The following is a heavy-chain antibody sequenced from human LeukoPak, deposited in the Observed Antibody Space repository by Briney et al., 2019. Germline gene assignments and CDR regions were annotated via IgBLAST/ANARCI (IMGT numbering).Heavy chain of an antibody. V-gene: IGHV3-30*04. CDR2: ISYDGSNK. Sequence: GRSLRLSCAASGFTFSSNAMHWVRKAPGKGLGWVAVISYDGSNKYYADPVKGRFTISRDNSKNSLYLQMNSLRAEDTAVYYCARDRSIAARLDYWGQGTLVTVSS. CDR1: GFTFSSNA. D-gene: IGHD6-6*01. J-gene: IGHJ4*02. CDR3: ARDRSIAARLDY.